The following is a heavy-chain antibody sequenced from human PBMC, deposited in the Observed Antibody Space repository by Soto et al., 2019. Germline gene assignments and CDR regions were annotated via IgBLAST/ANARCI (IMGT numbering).Heavy chain of an antibody. J-gene: IGHJ4*02. D-gene: IGHD3-22*01. CDR3: AVSHDSSGYYDY. CDR1: GGTFSSYA. V-gene: IGHV1-69*06. CDR2: IIPIFGTA. Sequence: QVQLVQSGAEVKKPGSSVKVSCKASGGTFSSYAISWVRQAPGQGLEWMGGIIPIFGTANYAQKCQGRVTITADKTTSTAYMELSSLISEDTAVYYCAVSHDSSGYYDYWGQGTLVTVSS.